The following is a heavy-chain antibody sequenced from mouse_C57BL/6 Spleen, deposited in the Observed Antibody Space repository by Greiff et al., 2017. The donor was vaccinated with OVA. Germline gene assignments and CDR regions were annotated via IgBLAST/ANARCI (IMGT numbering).Heavy chain of an antibody. V-gene: IGHV1-61*01. CDR3: ARTTENYFDY. D-gene: IGHD1-1*01. CDR1: GYTFTSYW. J-gene: IGHJ2*01. Sequence: VQLQQPGAELVRPGSSVKLSCKASGYTFTSYWMDWVKQRPGQGLEWIGNIYPSDSETHYNQKFKDKATLTVDKSSSTAYMQLSSLTSEDSAVYYCARTTENYFDYWGQGTTLTVSS. CDR2: IYPSDSET.